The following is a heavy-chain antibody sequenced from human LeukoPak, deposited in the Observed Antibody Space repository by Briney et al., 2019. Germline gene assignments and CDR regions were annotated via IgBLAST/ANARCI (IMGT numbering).Heavy chain of an antibody. J-gene: IGHJ4*02. CDR3: ARDRHDYVWGSAED. D-gene: IGHD3-16*01. CDR2: ISSSGSTI. CDR1: GFTFSDYY. V-gene: IGHV3-11*01. Sequence: GGSLRLSCAASGFTFSDYYMSWIRQAPGKGLEWVSYISSSGSTIYYADSVKGRFTISRDNSKNTLYLQMNSLRAEDTAVYYCARDRHDYVWGSAEDWGQGTLVTVSS.